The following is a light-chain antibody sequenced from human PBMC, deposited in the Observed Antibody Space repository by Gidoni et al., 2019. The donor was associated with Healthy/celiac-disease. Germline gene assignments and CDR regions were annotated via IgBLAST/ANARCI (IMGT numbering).Light chain of an antibody. CDR3: MQALQTPFT. V-gene: IGKV2-28*01. CDR1: QRLLHSNGDNY. J-gene: IGKJ3*01. Sequence: DIVMTQSPLSLPVTPGAPASITCRSSQRLLHSNGDNYLDWYLQKPGQSPQLLIYFGSNRASGVPDRFSGSGSGTDFTLKISRVEAEDVGVYYCMQALQTPFTFGPGTKVDIK. CDR2: FGS.